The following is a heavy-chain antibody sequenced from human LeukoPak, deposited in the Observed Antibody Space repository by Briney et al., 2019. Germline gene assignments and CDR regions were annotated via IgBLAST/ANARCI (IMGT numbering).Heavy chain of an antibody. V-gene: IGHV3-74*01. CDR3: ATEGDDYDFWSGYREPFDY. J-gene: IGHJ4*02. Sequence: GGSLRLSCAASGFTFSSYLMHWVRQAPGKGLVWVSRINSDGSSTSYADSVKGRFTISRDNAKNTLYLQMNSLRAEDTAVYYCATEGDDYDFWSGYREPFDYWGQGTLVTVSS. CDR2: INSDGSST. D-gene: IGHD3-3*01. CDR1: GFTFSSYL.